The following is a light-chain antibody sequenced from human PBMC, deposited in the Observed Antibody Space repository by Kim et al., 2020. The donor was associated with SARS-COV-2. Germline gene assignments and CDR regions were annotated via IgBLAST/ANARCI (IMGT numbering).Light chain of an antibody. Sequence: IVMTQSSLSLPVTPGEPASISCKSSQSLLHSNGYTYLDWYLQKPGRSPQLLIYQISNRASGVPDRFSGSGSGTDFTLKISRVEAEDVGVYYCMQALQTPRIFGQGTKLEI. CDR1: QSLLHSNGYTY. V-gene: IGKV2-28*01. J-gene: IGKJ2*01. CDR3: MQALQTPRI. CDR2: QIS.